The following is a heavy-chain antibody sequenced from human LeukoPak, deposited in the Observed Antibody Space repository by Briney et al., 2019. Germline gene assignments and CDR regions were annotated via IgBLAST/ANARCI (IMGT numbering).Heavy chain of an antibody. D-gene: IGHD3-3*01. CDR2: INHSGST. CDR1: GGSFSGYY. J-gene: IGHJ4*02. V-gene: IGHV4-34*01. CDR3: AGERIEFWSGYSSGYFDY. Sequence: ETLSLTCAVYGGSFSGYYWSWIRQPPGKALEWIGEINHSGSTNYNPSLKSRVTISVDTSKNQFSLKLSSVTAADTAVYYCAGERIEFWSGYSSGYFDYWGQGTLVTVSS.